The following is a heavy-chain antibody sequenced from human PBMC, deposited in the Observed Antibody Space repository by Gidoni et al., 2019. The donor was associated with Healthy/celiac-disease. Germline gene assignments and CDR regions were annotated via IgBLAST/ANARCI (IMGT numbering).Heavy chain of an antibody. CDR3: AKVHVMFFRSGYYMDV. J-gene: IGHJ6*03. Sequence: EVQLLESGGGLVQPGGSLRLSCAASGFTFSSYAMSWVRQAPGKGLEWVSAISGSGGSTYYADSVKGRFTISRDNSKNTLYLQMNSLRAEDTAVYYCAKVHVMFFRSGYYMDVWGKGTTVTVSS. CDR1: GFTFSSYA. CDR2: ISGSGGST. D-gene: IGHD3-3*01. V-gene: IGHV3-23*01.